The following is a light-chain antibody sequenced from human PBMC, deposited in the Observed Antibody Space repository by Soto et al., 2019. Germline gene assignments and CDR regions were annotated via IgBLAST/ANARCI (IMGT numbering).Light chain of an antibody. Sequence: QSALTQPPSASGSPGQSVTISCTGTSSDVGGYNFVSWYQQHPGTAPKLMIYEVTKRPSGVPDRFSGSKSGNTASLTVSGLQAEDEADYYCSSYAGSNNLMFGGGTKVTVL. V-gene: IGLV2-8*01. CDR3: SSYAGSNNLM. CDR2: EVT. CDR1: SSDVGGYNF. J-gene: IGLJ3*02.